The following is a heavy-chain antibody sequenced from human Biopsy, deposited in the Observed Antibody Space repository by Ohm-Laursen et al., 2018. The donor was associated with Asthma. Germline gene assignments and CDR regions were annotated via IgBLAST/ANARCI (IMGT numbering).Heavy chain of an antibody. J-gene: IGHJ5*02. CDR2: IIPMFGTT. CDR3: ARVLTTEEGDTWFDP. D-gene: IGHD4-11*01. CDR1: GGTFSNYV. V-gene: IGHV1-69*13. Sequence: GASVKVSCKASGGTFSNYVFSWVRQAPGQGLEWMGGIIPMFGTTKYAQKFQARVSITADEGTSTVYMELSSLRSEDTAVYYCARVLTTEEGDTWFDPWGQGTLVTVSS.